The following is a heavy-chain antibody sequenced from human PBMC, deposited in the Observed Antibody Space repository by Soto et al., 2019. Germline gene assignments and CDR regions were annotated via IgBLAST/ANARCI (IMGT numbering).Heavy chain of an antibody. CDR3: ARMLNGYIDN. J-gene: IGHJ4*02. CDR2: IYRVGAT. D-gene: IGHD1-1*01. V-gene: IGHV3-53*02. Sequence: EVQLVETGGGLIQPGGSLRLSCAASGLNVSGNYMTWVRQAPGKGLEWVSLIYRVGATFYADSVKGRFTISRDVSNNTLYLQMNNLRAEDTAMYYCARMLNGYIDNWGRGTLITVSS. CDR1: GLNVSGNY.